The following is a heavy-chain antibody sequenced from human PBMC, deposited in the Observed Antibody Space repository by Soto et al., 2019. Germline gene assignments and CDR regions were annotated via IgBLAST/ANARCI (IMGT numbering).Heavy chain of an antibody. Sequence: QITLKESGPTLVKPTQTLTLTCTFSGFSLSTFDVGVGWSRQPPRKALEWLAVIYWDDDKRHSPSLKSRLTVTKDNSKNPVVLTMTNMDPVETATYYCAHASGGGNSAYLDYWGQGTLVTVSS. CDR2: IYWDDDK. D-gene: IGHD2-21*02. V-gene: IGHV2-5*02. CDR1: GFSLSTFDVG. CDR3: AHASGGGNSAYLDY. J-gene: IGHJ4*02.